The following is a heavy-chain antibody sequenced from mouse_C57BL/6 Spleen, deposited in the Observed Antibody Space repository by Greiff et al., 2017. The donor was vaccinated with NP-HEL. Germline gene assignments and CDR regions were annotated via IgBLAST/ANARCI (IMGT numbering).Heavy chain of an antibody. CDR1: GYSFTGYY. J-gene: IGHJ2*01. V-gene: IGHV1-42*01. CDR2: INPSTGGT. Sequence: VHVKQSGPELVKPGASVKISCKASGYSFTGYYMNWVKQSPEKSLEWIGEINPSTGGTTYNQKFKAKATLTVDKSSSSAYMQLKSLTSEDSAVYYCARSFPYYFDYWGQGTTLTVSS. CDR3: ARSFPYYFDY.